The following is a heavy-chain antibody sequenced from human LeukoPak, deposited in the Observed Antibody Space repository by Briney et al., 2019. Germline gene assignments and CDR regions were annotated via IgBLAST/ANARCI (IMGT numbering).Heavy chain of an antibody. CDR3: ARSLRFLEWLSKPFNNWFDP. CDR1: GYTFTSYA. J-gene: IGHJ5*02. V-gene: IGHV7-4-1*02. D-gene: IGHD3-3*01. CDR2: INTNTGNP. Sequence: ASVKVSCKASGYTFTSYAMNWVRQAPGRGLEWMGWINTNTGNPTYAQGFTGRFVFSLDTSVSTAYLQISSLKAEDTAVYYCARSLRFLEWLSKPFNNWFDPWGQGTLVTVSS.